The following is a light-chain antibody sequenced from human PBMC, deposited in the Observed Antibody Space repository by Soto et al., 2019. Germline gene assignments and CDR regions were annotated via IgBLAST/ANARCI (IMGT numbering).Light chain of an antibody. J-gene: IGKJ5*01. CDR1: QSVSNDF. CDR2: GAS. Sequence: EIVLTPSPGIVSLSPGARATLSCRAIQSVSNDFLAWYQQKPGQAPRLLIYGASTRATDVPDRFSGSGSGADFTLSISRLEPEDFAVYYCQQYGRPPRATFGQGTRLAI. V-gene: IGKV3-20*01. CDR3: QQYGRPPRAT.